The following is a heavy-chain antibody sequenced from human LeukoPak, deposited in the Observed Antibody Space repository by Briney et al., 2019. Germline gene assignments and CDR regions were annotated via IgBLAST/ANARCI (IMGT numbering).Heavy chain of an antibody. CDR3: ARQSRTGYFDY. CDR2: IYYSGST. J-gene: IGHJ4*02. Sequence: SETLSLTCTVYGGSISTYYWSWIRQPPGKGLECIGYIYYSGSTNYNPSLKSRVTISVDTSKNQFSLKLSSVTAADTAVYYCARQSRTGYFDYWGQGTLVTVSS. V-gene: IGHV4-59*08. CDR1: GGSISTYY. D-gene: IGHD3/OR15-3a*01.